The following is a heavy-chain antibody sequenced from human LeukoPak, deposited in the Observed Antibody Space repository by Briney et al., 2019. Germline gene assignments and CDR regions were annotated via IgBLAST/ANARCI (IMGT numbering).Heavy chain of an antibody. CDR1: GYSFSRYG. J-gene: IGHJ4*02. CDR2: ISTYNGNT. D-gene: IGHD3-16*02. Sequence: ASVKVSCKASGYSFSRYGISWVRQAPGQGLEWMGWISTYNGNTNYAQKFQGRVTMTTDTSTNTAYMELRSLRAEDTAVYYCAKDHLEMITFGGVLATGPDYWGQGTLVTVSS. V-gene: IGHV1-18*01. CDR3: AKDHLEMITFGGVLATGPDY.